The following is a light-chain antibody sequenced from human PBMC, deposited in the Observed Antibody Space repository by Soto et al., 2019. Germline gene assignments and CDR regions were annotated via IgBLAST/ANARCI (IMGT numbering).Light chain of an antibody. CDR3: SSYTSSTNLV. Sequence: QSALTQPASVSGSPGQSITISCTGTSSDVGGYNYVSWYQQHPGKAPKLMIYAVSNRPSGVSNRFSASKSGNTASLTISGLQAEDEADYYCSSYTSSTNLVFGTGTKVTVL. CDR1: SSDVGGYNY. CDR2: AVS. V-gene: IGLV2-14*01. J-gene: IGLJ1*01.